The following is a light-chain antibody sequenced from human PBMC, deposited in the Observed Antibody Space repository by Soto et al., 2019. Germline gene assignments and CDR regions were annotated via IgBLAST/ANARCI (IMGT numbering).Light chain of an antibody. CDR3: QQYYNYAPYT. V-gene: IGKV1-8*01. Sequence: AIRMTQSPSSFSASTGDRVTITCRASQGISSSLAWYQQKPGTAPKLLIYAASTLQSGVPSRFSGSGSGTDFTLTISCLQSEDFATYCCQQYYNYAPYTFGQGTKLEIK. J-gene: IGKJ2*01. CDR2: AAS. CDR1: QGISSS.